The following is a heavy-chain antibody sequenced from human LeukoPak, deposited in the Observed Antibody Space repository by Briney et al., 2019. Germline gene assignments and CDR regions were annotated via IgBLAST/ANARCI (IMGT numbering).Heavy chain of an antibody. J-gene: IGHJ4*02. Sequence: SETLSLTCTVSGGSISSSSYYWGWIRQPPGKGLEWIGSIYYSGSTYYNPSLKSRVTISVDTSKNQFSLKLSSVTAADTAVYYCARDRGPLAIVVVPAAINRYFDYWGQGTLVTVSS. CDR2: IYYSGST. V-gene: IGHV4-39*07. CDR1: GGSISSSSYY. CDR3: ARDRGPLAIVVVPAAINRYFDY. D-gene: IGHD2-2*02.